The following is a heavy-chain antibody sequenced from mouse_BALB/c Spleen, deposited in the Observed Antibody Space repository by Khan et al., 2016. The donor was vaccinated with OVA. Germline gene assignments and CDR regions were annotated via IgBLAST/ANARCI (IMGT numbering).Heavy chain of an antibody. CDR1: GYSITSGYV. Sequence: EVQLVESGPGLVKPCQSLSLSCTATGYSITSGYVWNWLQKFPGNKLEWVGYISHSGSTNYNQYFKSRFSISRDTSKNQFFLQLTSVNTEDTATXYSDRTGAIKYWGQGTTVTVSS. CDR2: ISHSGST. V-gene: IGHV3-2*02. CDR3: DRTGAIKY. J-gene: IGHJ2*01.